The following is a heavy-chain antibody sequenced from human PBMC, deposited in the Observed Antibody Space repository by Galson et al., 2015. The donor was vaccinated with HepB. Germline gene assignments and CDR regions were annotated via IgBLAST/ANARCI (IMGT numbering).Heavy chain of an antibody. Sequence: SLRLSCAASGFTFGSYGMHWIRQAPGKGLEWVALIWLDGSNKNYADFVKGRFTISRDNAKNTLYLQMNSLRVEDTAMYFCARDESAYGQFEVWGQGTQVGGSS. J-gene: IGHJ4*02. CDR2: IWLDGSNK. CDR1: GFTFGSYG. D-gene: IGHD5-12*01. V-gene: IGHV3-33*01. CDR3: ARDESAYGQFEV.